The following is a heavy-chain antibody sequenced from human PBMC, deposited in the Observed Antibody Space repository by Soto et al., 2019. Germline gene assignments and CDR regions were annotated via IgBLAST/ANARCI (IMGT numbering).Heavy chain of an antibody. V-gene: IGHV3-33*01. CDR3: AVSSGGGFDY. J-gene: IGHJ4*02. CDR1: GFTFSSYG. Sequence: QVQLVESGGGVVQPGRSLRLSCAASGFTFSSYGMHWVRQALGKGLEWVAVIWYDGSNKYYADSVKGRFTISRDNSKNTLYLQMNSLRAEDTAVYYCAVSSGGGFDYWGQGTLVTVSS. D-gene: IGHD2-15*01. CDR2: IWYDGSNK.